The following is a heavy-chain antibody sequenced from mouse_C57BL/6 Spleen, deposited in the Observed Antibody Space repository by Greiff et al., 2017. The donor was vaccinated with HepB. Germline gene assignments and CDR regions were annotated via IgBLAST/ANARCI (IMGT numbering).Heavy chain of an antibody. Sequence: QVQLQQSGAELVKPGASVKVSCKASGYTFTSYWMHWVKQRPGQGLEWIGRIHPSDSDTNYNQKFKGKATLTVDKSSSTAYMQLSSLTSEDAAVYYCAKETTVVATRYYAMDYWGQGTSVTVSS. CDR1: GYTFTSYW. CDR2: IHPSDSDT. V-gene: IGHV1-74*01. D-gene: IGHD1-1*01. J-gene: IGHJ4*01. CDR3: AKETTVVATRYYAMDY.